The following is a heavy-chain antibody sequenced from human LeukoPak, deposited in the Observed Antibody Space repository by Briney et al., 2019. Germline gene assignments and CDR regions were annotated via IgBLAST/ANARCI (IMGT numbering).Heavy chain of an antibody. CDR1: GGSISSSNW. CDR3: ARPLSLGYCSGGSCYGRGAWFDR. D-gene: IGHD2-15*01. CDR2: IYHSGST. J-gene: IGHJ5*02. V-gene: IGHV4-4*02. Sequence: SETLSLTSAVSGGSISSSNWWSWVRQPPGKGLEWIGQIYHSGSTNYNPSLKSRVTISVDKSKNQFSLKLRSVTAADTAVYYCARPLSLGYCSGGSCYGRGAWFDRWGQGTLVTVSS.